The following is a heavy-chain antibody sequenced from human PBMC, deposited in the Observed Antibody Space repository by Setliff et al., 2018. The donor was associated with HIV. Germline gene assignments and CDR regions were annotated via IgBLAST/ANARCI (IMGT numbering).Heavy chain of an antibody. CDR3: ARAREGWKPFAFDY. D-gene: IGHD1-1*01. Sequence: PSETLSLTCTVSGGIISSDSFFWSWIRQPAGKGLEWIGHISATGSTNYNPSLKSRVTMSLDTSKNQFSLNLNSVTAADAAVYFCARAREGWKPFAFDYWGQGTLVT. V-gene: IGHV4-61*09. J-gene: IGHJ4*02. CDR2: ISATGST. CDR1: GGIISSDSFF.